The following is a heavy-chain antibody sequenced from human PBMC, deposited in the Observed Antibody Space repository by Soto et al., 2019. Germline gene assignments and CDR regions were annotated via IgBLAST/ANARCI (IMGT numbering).Heavy chain of an antibody. D-gene: IGHD4-17*01. CDR3: AKGKTTVTTSSFDY. Sequence: ESGGGLVQPGRSLRLSCAASGFTFDDYAMHWVRQAPGKGLEWVSGTSWNSGSIGYADSVKGRFTISRDNAKNSLYLQMNSLRAEDTALYYCAKGKTTVTTSSFDYWGQGTLVTVSS. V-gene: IGHV3-9*01. J-gene: IGHJ4*02. CDR2: TSWNSGSI. CDR1: GFTFDDYA.